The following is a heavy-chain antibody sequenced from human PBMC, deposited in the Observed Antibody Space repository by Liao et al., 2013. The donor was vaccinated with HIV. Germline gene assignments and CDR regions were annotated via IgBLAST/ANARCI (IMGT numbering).Heavy chain of an antibody. Sequence: QLQLQESGPGLVKPSETLSLTCSVSGDSISNSNYYWGWIRQPPGKGLEWIGSVFYSGTTYDNPSLKSRLTMSVDTSKNQLSLKLTSVTAADTAVYYCARVGPLWHDAFDIWGQGTMVTVSS. CDR1: GDSISNSNYY. V-gene: IGHV4-39*07. CDR3: ARVGPLWHDAFDI. D-gene: IGHD3-10*01. J-gene: IGHJ3*02. CDR2: VFYSGTT.